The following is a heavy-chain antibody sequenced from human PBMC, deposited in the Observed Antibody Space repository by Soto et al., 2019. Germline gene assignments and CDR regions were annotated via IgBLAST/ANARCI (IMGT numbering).Heavy chain of an antibody. D-gene: IGHD3-3*01. J-gene: IGHJ5*02. CDR2: IKSDGTEQ. CDR1: GFAFRCYG. Sequence: QVKLVESGGRVVQPGKSLRLSCAASGFAFRCYGMHRVRQAPGKGLEWVAVIKSDGTEQSYADSVVGRFFISRDNRRNTIFLQMNNVRPEDTAVYYCVKPRSSLEWPPFDPWGQGTLVTVSS. CDR3: VKPRSSLEWPPFDP. V-gene: IGHV3-30*18.